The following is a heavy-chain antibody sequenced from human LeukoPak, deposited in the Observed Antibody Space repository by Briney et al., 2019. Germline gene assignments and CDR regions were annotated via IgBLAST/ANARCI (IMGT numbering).Heavy chain of an antibody. CDR3: AGLEGYYYDSSGLDY. CDR1: GGSISSYY. Sequence: PSETLSLTCTVSGGSISSYYWSWIRQPPGKGLEWIGYIYYSGSTNYNPSLKSRVTISVDTSKNQFSLKLSSVTAADTAVYYCAGLEGYYYDSSGLDYWGQGTLVTVSS. CDR2: IYYSGST. D-gene: IGHD3-22*01. J-gene: IGHJ4*02. V-gene: IGHV4-59*08.